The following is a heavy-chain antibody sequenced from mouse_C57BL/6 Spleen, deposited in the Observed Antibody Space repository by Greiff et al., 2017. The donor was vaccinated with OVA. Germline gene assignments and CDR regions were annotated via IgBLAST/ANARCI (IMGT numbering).Heavy chain of an antibody. CDR2: IYPGDGDT. CDR1: GYAFSSSW. CDR3: ARAYYYGSSYEMDY. J-gene: IGHJ4*01. D-gene: IGHD1-1*01. V-gene: IGHV1-82*01. Sequence: VQLQQSGPELVKPGASVKISCKASGYAFSSSWMNWVKQRPGKGLEWIGRIYPGDGDTNYNGKFKGKATLTADKSSSTAYMQLSSLTSEDSAVYFCARAYYYGSSYEMDYWGQGTSVTVSS.